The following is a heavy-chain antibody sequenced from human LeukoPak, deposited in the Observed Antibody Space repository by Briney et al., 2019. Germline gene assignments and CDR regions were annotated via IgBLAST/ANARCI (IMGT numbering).Heavy chain of an antibody. D-gene: IGHD1-26*01. CDR1: GGSVSSSTYY. J-gene: IGHJ5*02. CDR3: ARGIIVGATWGENYNCFDP. Sequence: PSETLSLTCTVSGGSVSSSTYYWGWIRQPPGKGLEWIGSIYHSGSTYYNPSLKSRVTISVDTSKNQFSLKLSSVTAADTAVYYCARGIIVGATWGENYNCFDPWGQGTLVTVSS. CDR2: IYHSGST. V-gene: IGHV4-39*07.